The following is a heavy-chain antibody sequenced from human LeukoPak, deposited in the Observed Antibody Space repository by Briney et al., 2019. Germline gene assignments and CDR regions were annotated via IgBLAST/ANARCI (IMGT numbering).Heavy chain of an antibody. V-gene: IGHV3-30*18. CDR3: AKARITMIVVAD. CDR2: ISYDGSNK. J-gene: IGHJ4*02. Sequence: PGRSLRLSCAASGFTFSSYGMHWVHQAPGKGLEWVAVISYDGSNKYYADSVKGRFTISRDNSKNTLYLQMNSLRAEDTAVYYCAKARITMIVVADWGQGTLVTVSS. CDR1: GFTFSSYG. D-gene: IGHD3-22*01.